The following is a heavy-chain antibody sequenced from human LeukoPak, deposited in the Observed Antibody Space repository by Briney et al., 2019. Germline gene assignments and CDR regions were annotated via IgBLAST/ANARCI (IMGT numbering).Heavy chain of an antibody. J-gene: IGHJ4*02. V-gene: IGHV3-30-3*01. CDR1: GFTFSSYA. Sequence: GGSLRLSCAASGFTFSSYAMHWVRQAPGKGLEWVAVISYDGSNKYYADSVKGRFTISRDNSKNTLYLQMNSLRAEDTAVYYCARDDSSGYYPYYFDYWGQGTLVTVSS. CDR2: ISYDGSNK. CDR3: ARDDSSGYYPYYFDY. D-gene: IGHD3-22*01.